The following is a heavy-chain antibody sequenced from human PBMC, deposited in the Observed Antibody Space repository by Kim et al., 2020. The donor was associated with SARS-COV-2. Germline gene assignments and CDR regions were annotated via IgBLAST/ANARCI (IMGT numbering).Heavy chain of an antibody. D-gene: IGHD3-16*01. CDR2: T. Sequence: TDYAAPVKGRFTISRDDSKTTLYLQMNSLKTEDTAVYYCTTMTLHDAFDIWGQGTMVTVSS. CDR3: TTMTLHDAFDI. J-gene: IGHJ3*02. V-gene: IGHV3-15*01.